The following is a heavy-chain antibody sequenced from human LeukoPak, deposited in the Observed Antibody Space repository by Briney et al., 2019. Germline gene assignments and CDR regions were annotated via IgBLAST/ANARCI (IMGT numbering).Heavy chain of an antibody. D-gene: IGHD1-26*01. CDR2: IYSGGST. J-gene: IGHJ3*02. V-gene: IGHV3-66*01. CDR1: GFTVSSDY. Sequence: GGSLRLSCAASGFTVSSDYMSWVRQAPGKGLEWVSVIYSGGSTYYADSVKARFTISRDNSKNTLYLQMNNLRAEDTAVYYCARALPSPLYSGSYADAFDIWGQGTTVTVSS. CDR3: ARALPSPLYSGSYADAFDI.